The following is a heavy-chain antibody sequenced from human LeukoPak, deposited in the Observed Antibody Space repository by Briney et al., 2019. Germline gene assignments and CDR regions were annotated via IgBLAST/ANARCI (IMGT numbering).Heavy chain of an antibody. CDR3: ARPPHNWNYYFDY. V-gene: IGHV4-39*01. J-gene: IGHJ4*01. CDR1: GGCISSSGYY. CDR2: IYYGGSP. Sequence: SETLSLTCTVSGGCISSSGYYWGWIRQPPGKGLDWIGTIYYGGSPYYNPSLKSRVTISVDTSKNQFSLKMSSVTAADTAVYYCARPPHNWNYYFDYWGHGILVTVSS. D-gene: IGHD1-7*01.